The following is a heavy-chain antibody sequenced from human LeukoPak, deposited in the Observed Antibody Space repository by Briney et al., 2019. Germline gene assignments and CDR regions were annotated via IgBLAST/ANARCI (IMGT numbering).Heavy chain of an antibody. CDR1: GFAFSRPA. Sequence: GGSLRLSCAATGFAFSRPAMHWFRQASGNGMDWVGRIRSEAVSYATAYAASVKGRFTISRDDSKNTAYLQMNSLKTEDTAVYYCARHVYDSGGFYSGMDVWGQGTTVTVSS. J-gene: IGHJ6*02. CDR2: IRSEAVSYAT. V-gene: IGHV3-73*01. D-gene: IGHD3-22*01. CDR3: ARHVYDSGGFYSGMDV.